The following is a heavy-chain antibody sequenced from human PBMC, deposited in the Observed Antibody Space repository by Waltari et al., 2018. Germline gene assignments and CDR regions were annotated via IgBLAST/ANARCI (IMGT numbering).Heavy chain of an antibody. D-gene: IGHD6-13*01. CDR3: ATASKGGSTQQLRYWKLLDY. J-gene: IGHJ4*02. Sequence: EVQLVQSGAEVKKPGATMKISCKVSGYNFPDHYMHLVQQAPGKGLEWMGLVDPEDGETIYAEKFQGRVTITADTSTDTAYMELSSLRSEDTAVYYCATASKGGSTQQLRYWKLLDYWGQGTLVTVSS. CDR1: GYNFPDHY. V-gene: IGHV1-69-2*01. CDR2: VDPEDGET.